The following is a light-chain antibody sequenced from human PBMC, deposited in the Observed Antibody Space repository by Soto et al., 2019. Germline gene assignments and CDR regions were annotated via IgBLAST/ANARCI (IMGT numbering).Light chain of an antibody. V-gene: IGLV2-8*01. CDR3: SSYAGSNNLI. J-gene: IGLJ2*01. CDR2: EVN. CDR1: SSDVGGYDY. Sequence: SVLTQPPSASGSPGQSVTISCTGTSSDVGGYDYVSWYQQHPGKAPKLIIYEVNERPSGVPDRFSGSKSGNTASLTVTGLQTEDEADYYCSSYAGSNNLIFGGGTKLTVL.